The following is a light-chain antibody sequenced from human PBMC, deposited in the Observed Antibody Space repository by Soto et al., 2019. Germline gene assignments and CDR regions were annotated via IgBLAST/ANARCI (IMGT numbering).Light chain of an antibody. Sequence: EVVLTQSPCTLSLSPGEGATLPCRASQSVINNYLAWYQQKSGQAPRLLIFGASSRATGIPDRFSGSGSGTDFSLTITRLEPEDFAVYYCQQYGSSPITFGQGTRLEIK. CDR1: QSVINNY. V-gene: IGKV3-20*01. CDR2: GAS. CDR3: QQYGSSPIT. J-gene: IGKJ5*01.